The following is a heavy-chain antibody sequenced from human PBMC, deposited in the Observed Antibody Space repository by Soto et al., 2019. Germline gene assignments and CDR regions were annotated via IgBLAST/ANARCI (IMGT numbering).Heavy chain of an antibody. CDR2: ISYDGSNK. Sequence: GGSLRLSCAASGFTFSSYAMHWVRQAPGKGLEWVAVISYDGSNKYYADSVKGRFTISRDNSKNTLYLQMNSLRAEDTAVYYCASRTRGDYYDSSGYSDAFDIWGQGTMVTVSS. J-gene: IGHJ3*02. V-gene: IGHV3-30-3*01. CDR1: GFTFSSYA. CDR3: ASRTRGDYYDSSGYSDAFDI. D-gene: IGHD3-22*01.